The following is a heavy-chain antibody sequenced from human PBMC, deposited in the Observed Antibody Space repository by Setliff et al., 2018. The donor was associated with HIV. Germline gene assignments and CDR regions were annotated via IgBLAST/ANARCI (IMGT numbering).Heavy chain of an antibody. CDR2: VYYTGKT. J-gene: IGHJ5*02. Sequence: SETLSLTCSVSGGSLISGGYYWSWIRHHPGKGLEWIGYVYYTGKTYYNPSLESRISMSVDTSKNQFSLKLTSVTAADTAIYYCARDLTSNSNCFEPWGQGTQVTVSS. CDR3: ARDLTSNSNCFEP. D-gene: IGHD4-4*01. V-gene: IGHV4-31*03. CDR1: GGSLISGGYY.